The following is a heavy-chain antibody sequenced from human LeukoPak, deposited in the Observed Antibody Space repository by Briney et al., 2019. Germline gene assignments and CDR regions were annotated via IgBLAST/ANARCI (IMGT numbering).Heavy chain of an antibody. CDR2: IYYSGST. V-gene: IGHV4-59*01. CDR3: ARGGTWFDP. J-gene: IGHJ5*02. D-gene: IGHD2-15*01. Sequence: SETLSLTCTVSGGILSSYYWSWVRQPPGKGLEWIGYIYYSGSTNYNPSLKSRVTISVDTSKNQFSLKLSSVTAADTAVYYCARGGTWFDPWGQGTLVTVSS. CDR1: GGILSSYY.